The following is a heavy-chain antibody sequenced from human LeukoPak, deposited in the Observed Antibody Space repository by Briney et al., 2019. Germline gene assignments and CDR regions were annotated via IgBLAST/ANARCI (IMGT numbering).Heavy chain of an antibody. Sequence: GALRLSCAASGFTSSTAWVSWVRQAPGTGREWVATIKPDGSEKFYVDSVKGRFTISRDSAKNSLYLQMNSLRAEDTAVYYCARDIGDFWGQGTLVTVSS. CDR1: GFTSSTAW. CDR3: ARDIGDF. V-gene: IGHV3-7*03. D-gene: IGHD1-26*01. J-gene: IGHJ4*02. CDR2: IKPDGSEK.